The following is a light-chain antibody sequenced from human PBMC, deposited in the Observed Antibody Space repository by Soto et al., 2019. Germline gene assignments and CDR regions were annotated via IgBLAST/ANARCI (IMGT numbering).Light chain of an antibody. CDR2: WAS. CDR3: QQRFDWPKIT. CDR1: QSILYSSNNKNY. J-gene: IGKJ5*01. V-gene: IGKV4-1*01. Sequence: DIVMTQSPDSLAVSLGERATINCKSSQSILYSSNNKNYLVWYQQKPGQPPKVLIYWASTRESGVPDRFSGSGSGTDFTLTISSLEPEDFGVFYCQQRFDWPKITFGQGTRLEIK.